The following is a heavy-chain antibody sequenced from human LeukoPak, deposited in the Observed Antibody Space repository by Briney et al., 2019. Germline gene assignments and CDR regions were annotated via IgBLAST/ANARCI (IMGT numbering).Heavy chain of an antibody. Sequence: PGGSLRLSCAASGFTFSSFAMTWVRQAPGKGLEWVSIISASGGTTDYADSVKGRFTISRDNSKNTLYLQMNSLRAEDTAVYYCARIMTTVTTVEYWGQGTLVTVSS. CDR1: GFTFSSFA. V-gene: IGHV3-23*01. D-gene: IGHD4-17*01. CDR2: ISASGGTT. CDR3: ARIMTTVTTVEY. J-gene: IGHJ4*02.